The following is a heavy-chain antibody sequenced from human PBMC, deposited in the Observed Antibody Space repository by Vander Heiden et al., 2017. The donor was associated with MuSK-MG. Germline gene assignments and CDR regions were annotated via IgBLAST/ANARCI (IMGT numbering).Heavy chain of an antibody. CDR2: IYYSGGT. CDR3: ASVRVPVSRIDY. D-gene: IGHD3-10*01. CDR1: GGSISSRSYY. Sequence: QLQLQESGPGLVKPSETLSLTCTVSGGSISSRSYYWGWIRQPPGKGLEWIGNIYYSGGTYYNPSLKSRVTISLDTSANQLSLRLSSVTAADTAVYFCASVRVPVSRIDYWGQGTLVTVSS. V-gene: IGHV4-39*07. J-gene: IGHJ4*02.